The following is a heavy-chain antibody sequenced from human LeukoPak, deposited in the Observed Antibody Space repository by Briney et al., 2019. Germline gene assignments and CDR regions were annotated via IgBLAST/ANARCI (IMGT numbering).Heavy chain of an antibody. CDR2: IIPIFGTA. J-gene: IGHJ3*02. CDR3: ARKSGITGTEAFDI. V-gene: IGHV1-69*13. Sequence: GASVKVSCKASSYTFTSYGISWVRQAPGQGLEWMGGIIPIFGTANYAQKFQGRVTITADESTSTAYMELSSLRSEDTAAYYCARKSGITGTEAFDIWGQGTMVTVSS. CDR1: SYTFTSYG. D-gene: IGHD1-20*01.